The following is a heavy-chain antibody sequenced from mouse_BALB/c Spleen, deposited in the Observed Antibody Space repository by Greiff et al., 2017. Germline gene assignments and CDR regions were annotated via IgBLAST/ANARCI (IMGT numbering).Heavy chain of an antibody. D-gene: IGHD1-1*02. J-gene: IGHJ3*01. CDR3: ARDAGGGGFAY. CDR1: GFTFSDFY. CDR2: SRHKANDYTT. Sequence: EVNVVESGGGLVQPGGSLRLSCATSGFTFSDFYMEWVRQPPGKRLEWIAASRHKANDYTTEYSASVKGRFIVSRDTSQSILYLQMNALRAEDTAIYYCARDAGGGGFAYWGQGTLVTVSA. V-gene: IGHV7-1*02.